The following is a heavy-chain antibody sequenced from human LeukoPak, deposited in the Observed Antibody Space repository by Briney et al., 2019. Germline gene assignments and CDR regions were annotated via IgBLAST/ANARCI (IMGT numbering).Heavy chain of an antibody. CDR3: ARLYSGYDWDYGTDY. D-gene: IGHD5-12*01. Sequence: ASVKVSCKASGGTFSSYAISWVRQAPGQGLEWMGGIIPIFGTANYAQKFQGRVTITADESTSTAYMELSSLRSEDTAVYYCARLYSGYDWDYGTDYWGQGTLVTVSS. CDR1: GGTFSSYA. J-gene: IGHJ4*02. V-gene: IGHV1-69*13. CDR2: IIPIFGTA.